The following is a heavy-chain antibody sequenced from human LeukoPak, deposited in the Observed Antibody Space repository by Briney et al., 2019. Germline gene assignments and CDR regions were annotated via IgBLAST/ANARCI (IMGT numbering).Heavy chain of an antibody. J-gene: IGHJ4*02. CDR2: INHSGST. D-gene: IGHD3-10*01. V-gene: IGHV4-34*01. CDR3: ARGSSWSHGPDY. Sequence: PSETLSLTCAVYGGSFSGYYWSWIRQPPGKGLEWIGEINHSGSTNYNPALKSRVTISVDTSTNHFSLKLRSWSAADTAVYYCARGSSWSHGPDYWGQGTLVTVSS. CDR1: GGSFSGYY.